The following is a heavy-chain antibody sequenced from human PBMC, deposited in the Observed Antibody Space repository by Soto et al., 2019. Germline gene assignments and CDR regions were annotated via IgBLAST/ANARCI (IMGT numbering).Heavy chain of an antibody. Sequence: EVHLLESGGALVQPGGSLRLSCAASGFTFSSCAMGWVRQAPGKGLEWVSDIIDSGGSTYYADAVKGRFTISRDNSKSTRYLKMNSLRAEDTAVYYCGKGRSYYYYYGVDVWGQGTTVTVSS. CDR3: GKGRSYYYYYGVDV. CDR1: GFTFSSCA. CDR2: IIDSGGST. D-gene: IGHD1-26*01. J-gene: IGHJ6*02. V-gene: IGHV3-23*01.